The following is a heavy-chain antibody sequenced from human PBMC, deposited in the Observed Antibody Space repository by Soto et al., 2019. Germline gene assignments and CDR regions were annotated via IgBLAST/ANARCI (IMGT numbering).Heavy chain of an antibody. CDR2: IYYSGST. CDR1: GGSISSGGYY. Sequence: QVQLQESGPGLVKPSQTLSLTCTVSGGSISSGGYYWSWIRQHPGKGLEWIGYIYYSGSTYYNPSLKSRVTISVYTSKNQFSLKLSSVTAADTAVYYCARDLAVAGNSYYYGMDVWGQGTTVTVSS. J-gene: IGHJ6*02. CDR3: ARDLAVAGNSYYYGMDV. D-gene: IGHD6-19*01. V-gene: IGHV4-31*03.